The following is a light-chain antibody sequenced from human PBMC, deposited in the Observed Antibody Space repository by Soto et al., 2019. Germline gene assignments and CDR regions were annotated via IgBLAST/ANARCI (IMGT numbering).Light chain of an antibody. CDR3: QQRSNWPPRT. CDR2: DAX. Sequence: QGVHXXFAXHXQKXXXXPRLXXXDAXNRATGIPARFSGSGSGTDFTLTISSLKPEDFAVSYCQQRSNWPPRTFGQGTRLEI. V-gene: IGKV3-11*01. J-gene: IGKJ5*01. CDR1: QGVHXX.